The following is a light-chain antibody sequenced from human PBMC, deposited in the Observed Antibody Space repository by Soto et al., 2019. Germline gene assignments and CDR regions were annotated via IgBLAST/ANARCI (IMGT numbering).Light chain of an antibody. CDR3: QHYNSYSEA. V-gene: IGKV1-17*01. J-gene: IGKJ1*01. CDR1: QTISNY. CDR2: AAS. Sequence: DVQMTQSPSSLSASVGDRVTIACRASQTISNYLHWYQQKPGKAPKLLIYAASSLLSGVPSRFSGSGSGTEFTLTISSLQPDDFATYYCQHYNSYSEAFGQGTKVDVK.